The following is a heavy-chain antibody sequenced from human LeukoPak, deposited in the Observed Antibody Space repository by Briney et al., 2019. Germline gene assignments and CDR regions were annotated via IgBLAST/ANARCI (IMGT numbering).Heavy chain of an antibody. CDR1: GFTFSGSS. Sequence: PGGSLRLSCAASGFTFSGSSMSWVRQAPGKGLDWVSGINWNGGRTGYADSVKGRFSISRDNAKNSLYLQVSSLRAEDTAWYYCARGQNYYGSGSQTFDIWGKGTMVTVSS. V-gene: IGHV3-20*04. D-gene: IGHD3-10*01. CDR3: ARGQNYYGSGSQTFDI. CDR2: INWNGGRT. J-gene: IGHJ3*02.